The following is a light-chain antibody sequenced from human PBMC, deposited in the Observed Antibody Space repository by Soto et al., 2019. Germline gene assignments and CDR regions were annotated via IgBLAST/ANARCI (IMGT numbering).Light chain of an antibody. Sequence: DLQMTQSPSTLSASVGDRVTITCRASQSCRNSLAWYKQKAGKAPTLLIYDASTLQSGVPSRFSGSGSGTEFSLTISSLQPEDFATYYCLCYITYPWTFGQGTKVDIK. CDR1: QSCRNS. CDR3: LCYITYPWT. CDR2: DAS. V-gene: IGKV1-5*01. J-gene: IGKJ1*01.